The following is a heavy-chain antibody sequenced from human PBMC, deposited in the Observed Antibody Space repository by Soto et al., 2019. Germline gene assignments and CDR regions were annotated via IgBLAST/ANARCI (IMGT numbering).Heavy chain of an antibody. CDR2: MNPNSGNT. J-gene: IGHJ5*02. V-gene: IGHV1-8*01. CDR3: ARARLGVAVAGTAP. CDR1: GYTFTSYD. Sequence: QVQLVQSGAEVKKPGASVKVSCKASGYTFTSYDINWVRQATGQGLEWMGWMNPNSGNTGYAQKFQGRVTMTRNTSIRTAYMELSSLISEDTAVYYCARARLGVAVAGTAPWGQGTLVTVSS. D-gene: IGHD6-19*01.